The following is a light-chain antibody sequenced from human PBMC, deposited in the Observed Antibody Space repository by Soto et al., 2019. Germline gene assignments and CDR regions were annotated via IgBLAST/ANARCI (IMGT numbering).Light chain of an antibody. J-gene: IGKJ2*01. V-gene: IGKV1-5*01. CDR3: QQYDTYSRT. CDR1: QNINQW. CDR2: DAS. Sequence: DLQMTQSPSTLFASVGDTVTITCRASQNINQWLAWYQQKPGKAPKLLISDASSLQSGVPSRFSGSRSGTEFTLTISSLRADDFATYYCQQYDTYSRTFGQGTKLEIK.